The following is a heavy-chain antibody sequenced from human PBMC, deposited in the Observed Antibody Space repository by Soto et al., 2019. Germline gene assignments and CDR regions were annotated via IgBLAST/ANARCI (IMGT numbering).Heavy chain of an antibody. CDR2: IYWYDDA. CDR3: APSRTRITEEAQVGDFDY. D-gene: IGHD1-20*01. V-gene: IGHV2-5*01. Sequence: QITLKESGPTLVKPTQTLTLTCSFSGFSLTTDGVGVGWVRQPPGAALEWLALIYWYDDARYSPSLKTRLTITKDTSKNQVVLIMTNMDPVDTATYYCAPSRTRITEEAQVGDFDYWGQGTLVTVSS. J-gene: IGHJ4*02. CDR1: GFSLTTDGVG.